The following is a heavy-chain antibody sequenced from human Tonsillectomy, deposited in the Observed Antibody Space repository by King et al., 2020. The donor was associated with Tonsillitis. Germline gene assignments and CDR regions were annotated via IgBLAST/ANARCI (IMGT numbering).Heavy chain of an antibody. V-gene: IGHV1-2*02. CDR3: ASRSQYTSGWYQFNH. CDR2: INPNTGGT. J-gene: IGHJ4*02. Sequence: QLVQSGAEVKKPGASVKVSCKASGYTFTGYYMHWVRQAPGQGLEWMGWINPNTGGTNYAQKFQGRVTMTRDTSISTAYMELSRLRSDDTAVYYCASRSQYTSGWYQFNHWGQGTLVTVSS. CDR1: GYTFTGYY. D-gene: IGHD6-19*01.